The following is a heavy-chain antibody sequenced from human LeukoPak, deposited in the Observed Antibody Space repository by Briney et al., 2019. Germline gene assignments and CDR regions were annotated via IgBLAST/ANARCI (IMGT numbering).Heavy chain of an antibody. Sequence: GGTLRLSCAASGFTFSSYGMSWVRQAPGKGLEWVSAISGSGGSTYYADSVKGRFTISRDNSKNTLYLQMNSLRAEDTAVYYCAKDLWFGAPWYMDVWGKGTTVTISS. CDR2: ISGSGGST. CDR1: GFTFSSYG. J-gene: IGHJ6*03. CDR3: AKDLWFGAPWYMDV. D-gene: IGHD3-10*01. V-gene: IGHV3-23*01.